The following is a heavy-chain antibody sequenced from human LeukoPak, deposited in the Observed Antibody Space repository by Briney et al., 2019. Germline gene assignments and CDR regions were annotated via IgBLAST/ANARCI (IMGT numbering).Heavy chain of an antibody. CDR1: GFTFSSYS. CDR2: ISSSSSYI. CDR3: ARAVVGSPHAFDI. V-gene: IGHV3-21*01. J-gene: IGHJ3*02. Sequence: GGSRRLSCAASGFTFSSYSMNWVRQAPGKGLEWVSSISSSSSYIYYADSVKGRFTISRDNAKNSLYLQMNSLRAEDTAVYYCARAVVGSPHAFDIWGQGTMVTVSS. D-gene: IGHD1-26*01.